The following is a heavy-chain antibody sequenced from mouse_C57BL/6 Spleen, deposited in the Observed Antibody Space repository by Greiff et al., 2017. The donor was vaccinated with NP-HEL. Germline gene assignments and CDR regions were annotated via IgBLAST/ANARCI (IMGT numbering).Heavy chain of an antibody. CDR1: GYTFTDYN. D-gene: IGHD2-4*01. J-gene: IGHJ4*01. CDR3: ARSPLCYYYEEYYYAMDY. CDR2: INPNNGGT. Sequence: VQLQQSGPELVKPGASVKIPCKASGYTFTDYNMDWVKQSHGKSLEWIGDINPNNGGTIYNQKFKGKATLTVDKSSSTAYMELRSLTSEDTAVYYCARSPLCYYYEEYYYAMDYWGQGTSVTVSS. V-gene: IGHV1-18*01.